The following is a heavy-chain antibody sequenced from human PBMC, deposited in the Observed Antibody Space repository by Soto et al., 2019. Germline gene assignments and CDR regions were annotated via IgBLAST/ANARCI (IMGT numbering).Heavy chain of an antibody. CDR3: LRQLPSPRWFDA. CDR2: INPHSGAT. Sequence: ASVKVSCKASGYSFTDYYMHWVRQAPGQGLEWMGWINPHSGATNYAQNFQGRVTMTRDTSISTAYMELSRLRSDDTAVYYCLRQLPSPRWFDAWGQGTLVTVSS. J-gene: IGHJ5*02. V-gene: IGHV1-2*02. CDR1: GYSFTDYY. D-gene: IGHD6-6*01.